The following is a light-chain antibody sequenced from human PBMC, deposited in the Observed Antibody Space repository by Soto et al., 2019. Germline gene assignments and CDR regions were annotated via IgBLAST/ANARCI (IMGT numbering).Light chain of an antibody. V-gene: IGLV2-23*01. CDR2: EGS. CDR3: CSHAGRSVV. J-gene: IGLJ2*01. Sequence: QSALTQPASVSGSPGQWITISCTGTSSDVGSYNLVSWYQQHPGKAPKLMIYEGSKRPSGVSNRFSGSKSANTASLTISGLQAEDEADYYCCSHAGRSVVFGGGTKLTVL. CDR1: SSDVGSYNL.